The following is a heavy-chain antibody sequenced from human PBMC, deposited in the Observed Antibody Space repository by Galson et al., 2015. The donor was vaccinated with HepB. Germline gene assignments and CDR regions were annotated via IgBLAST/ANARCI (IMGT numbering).Heavy chain of an antibody. J-gene: IGHJ4*02. D-gene: IGHD3/OR15-3a*01. CDR2: ISSSSSYI. CDR1: GFTFSSYS. V-gene: IGHV3-21*01. CDR3: ARADAVDWNFDY. Sequence: SLRLSCAASGFTFSSYSMNWVRQAPGKGLEWVSSISSSSSYIYYADSVKGRFTISRDNAKNSLYLQMNSLRAEDTAVYYCARADAVDWNFDYWGQGTLVTVSS.